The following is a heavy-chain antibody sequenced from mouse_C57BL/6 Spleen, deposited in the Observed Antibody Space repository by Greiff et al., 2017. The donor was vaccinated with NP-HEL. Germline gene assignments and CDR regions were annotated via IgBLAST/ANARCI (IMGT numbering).Heavy chain of an antibody. D-gene: IGHD1-1*01. Sequence: EVKLVESGPELVKPGASVKIPCKASGYTFTDYNMDWVKQSHGKSLEWIGDINPNNGGTIYNQKFKGKATLTVDKSYSTAYMELRSLTSEDTAVYYCARSSTVGGYFDVWGTGTTVTVSS. CDR3: ARSSTVGGYFDV. V-gene: IGHV1-18*01. CDR2: INPNNGGT. J-gene: IGHJ1*03. CDR1: GYTFTDYN.